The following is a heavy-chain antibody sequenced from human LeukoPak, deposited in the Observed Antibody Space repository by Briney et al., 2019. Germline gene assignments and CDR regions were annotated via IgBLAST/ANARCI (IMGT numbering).Heavy chain of an antibody. CDR3: ARAMTD. D-gene: IGHD2-21*02. CDR2: MKQDGSEK. CDR1: GFAFSSYW. V-gene: IGHV3-7*03. Sequence: AGGSLRLSCAASGFAFSSYWMHWVRQALGKGLEWVANMKQDGSEKYYVGSVKGRFTISRDNAKNSLYLQMNSLRAEDTAVYYCARAMTDWGQGTLVTVSS. J-gene: IGHJ4*02.